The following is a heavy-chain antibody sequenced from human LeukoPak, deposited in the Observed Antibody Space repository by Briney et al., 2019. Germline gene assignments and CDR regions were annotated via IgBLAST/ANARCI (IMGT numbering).Heavy chain of an antibody. CDR2: INPNSGGT. CDR1: GYTFSGYF. D-gene: IGHD2-8*01. CDR3: ANTGGVSASFSTY. Sequence: GASVKVSCKASGYTFSGYFMHWVRQAPGQGLEWMGWINPNSGGTKYAQKFQGRVTMTRDTSISTAYMDLTRLTSDDTAVYYCANTGGVSASFSTYWGQGTLVTVSS. V-gene: IGHV1-2*02. J-gene: IGHJ4*02.